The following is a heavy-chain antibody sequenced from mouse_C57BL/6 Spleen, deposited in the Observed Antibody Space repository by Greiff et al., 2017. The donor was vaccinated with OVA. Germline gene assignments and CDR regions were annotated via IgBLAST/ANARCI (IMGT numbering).Heavy chain of an antibody. V-gene: IGHV14-4*01. Sequence: EVMLVESGAELVRPGASVKLSCTASGFNIKDDYMHWVKQRPEQGLEWIGWIDPENGDTEYASKFQGKATITADTSSNTAYLQLSSLTSEDTAVYYCTTGPAAYWGQGTLVTVSA. CDR2: IDPENGDT. J-gene: IGHJ3*01. CDR1: GFNIKDDY. CDR3: TTGPAAY.